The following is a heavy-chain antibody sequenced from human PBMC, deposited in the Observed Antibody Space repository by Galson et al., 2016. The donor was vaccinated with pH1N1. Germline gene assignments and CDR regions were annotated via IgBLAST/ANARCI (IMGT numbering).Heavy chain of an antibody. CDR2: MNPNNGNA. V-gene: IGHV1-8*01. Sequence: SVKVSCKASGYTLTSYDINWVRQATGQGLEWMGWMNPNNGNADYAPKFQGRVTLTRNASINTAYMELNSLTSEDTAVYYCARGQVYWYFDLWGRGTPVIVSS. CDR3: ARGQVYWYFDL. J-gene: IGHJ2*01. CDR1: GYTLTSYD.